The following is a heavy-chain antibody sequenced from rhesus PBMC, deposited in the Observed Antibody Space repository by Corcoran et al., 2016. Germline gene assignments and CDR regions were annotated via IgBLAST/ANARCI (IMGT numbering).Heavy chain of an antibody. V-gene: IGHV4-169*02. J-gene: IGHJ6*01. Sequence: QLQLQESGPGLVKPSETLSVTCAVSGGSISSSYWSWIRQAPGKGLEWIGYIYGSGSSTNYNPSLKSRVTLSVDTSKKQLSLKLSSVTAADTAVYYCASGYCSGGVCYEGLDGLDSWGQGVVVTVSS. CDR1: GGSISSSY. CDR2: IYGSGSST. CDR3: ASGYCSGGVCYEGLDGLDS. D-gene: IGHD2-8*01.